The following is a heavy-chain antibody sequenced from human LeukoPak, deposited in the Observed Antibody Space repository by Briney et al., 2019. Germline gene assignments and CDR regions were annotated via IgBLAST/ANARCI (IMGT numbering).Heavy chain of an antibody. J-gene: IGHJ6*03. V-gene: IGHV4-39*07. Sequence: PSETLSLTCTVSGGSISSSSYYWGWIRQPPGKGLEWIGSIYYSGSTYYNPSLKSRVTISVDTSKNQFSLKLSSVTAADTAVYYCARDRVAGTYYYYHMDVWGKGTTVTVSS. CDR1: GGSISSSSYY. D-gene: IGHD6-19*01. CDR2: IYYSGST. CDR3: ARDRVAGTYYYYHMDV.